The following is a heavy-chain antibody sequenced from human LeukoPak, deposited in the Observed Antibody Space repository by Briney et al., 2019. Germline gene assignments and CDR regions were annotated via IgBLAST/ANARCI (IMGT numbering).Heavy chain of an antibody. V-gene: IGHV4-61*02. Sequence: SQTLSLTCTVSGGSISSGSFYWSWIRQPAGKGLEWIGRIYTSGSTNYNPSLKSRVTISVDTSKNQFSLKLSSVTAADTAVYYCARETDWGVWFDPWGQGTLVTVSS. CDR2: IYTSGST. CDR1: GGSISSGSFY. CDR3: ARETDWGVWFDP. J-gene: IGHJ5*02. D-gene: IGHD3-16*01.